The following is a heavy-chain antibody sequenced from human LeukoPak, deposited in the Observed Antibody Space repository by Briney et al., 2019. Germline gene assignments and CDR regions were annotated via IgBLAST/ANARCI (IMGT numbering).Heavy chain of an antibody. J-gene: IGHJ4*02. D-gene: IGHD6-19*01. V-gene: IGHV4-61*05. CDR2: IYYSGST. CDR1: GGSISSSGYY. Sequence: SETLSLTCTVSGGSISSSGYYWGWIRQPPGKGLEWIGYIYYSGSTNYNPSLKSRVTISVDTSKNQFSLKLSSVTAADTAVYYCASGGGGGSGWADFDYWGQGTLVTVSS. CDR3: ASGGGGGSGWADFDY.